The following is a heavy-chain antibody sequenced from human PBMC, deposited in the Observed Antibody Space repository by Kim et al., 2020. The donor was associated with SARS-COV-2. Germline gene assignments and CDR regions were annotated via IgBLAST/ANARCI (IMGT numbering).Heavy chain of an antibody. V-gene: IGHV3-11*04. Sequence: ADAGKGQFTISRDNAKNSLYLQMISLRAEDTAVYYCARVPFELYYYGMDVWGQGTTVTVSS. CDR3: ARVPFELYYYGMDV. D-gene: IGHD1-7*01. J-gene: IGHJ6*02.